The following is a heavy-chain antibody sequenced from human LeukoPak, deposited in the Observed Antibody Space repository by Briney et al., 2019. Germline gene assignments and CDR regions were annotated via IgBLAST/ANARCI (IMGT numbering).Heavy chain of an antibody. CDR1: GFTFSSYA. V-gene: IGHV3-23*01. CDR3: AKDVYYYDSSGYFN. D-gene: IGHD3-22*01. Sequence: GGSLRLSCAASGFTFSSYAMSWVRQAPGKGLEWVSAISGSGGSTYYADSVKGRFTISRDNSKNTLYLKMNSLRAEDTAVYYCAKDVYYYDSSGYFNWGQGTLVTVSS. CDR2: ISGSGGST. J-gene: IGHJ4*02.